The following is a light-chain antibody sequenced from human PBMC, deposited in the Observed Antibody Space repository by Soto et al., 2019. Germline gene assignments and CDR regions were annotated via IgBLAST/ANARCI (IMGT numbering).Light chain of an antibody. V-gene: IGKV3-15*01. CDR1: QSVSSNY. CDR3: QQYNNWPRT. CDR2: GAS. J-gene: IGKJ1*01. Sequence: EMVMTQSPATLSVSPVERATLSCMASQSVSSNYLAWYQQKPGQAPRLLIYGASTRATGIPARFSGSGSGTEFTLTISSLQSEDFAVYYCQQYNNWPRTFGQGTKVDIK.